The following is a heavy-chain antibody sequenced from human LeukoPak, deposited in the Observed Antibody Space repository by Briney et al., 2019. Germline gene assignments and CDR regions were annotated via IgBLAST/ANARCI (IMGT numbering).Heavy chain of an antibody. D-gene: IGHD1-26*01. J-gene: IGHJ4*02. CDR3: SRGLGMYYFDY. CDR1: GFTFSTYA. CDR2: ISGSGGST. Sequence: GGSLRLSCAASGFTFSTYAMSWVRQAPGKGLEWVSGISGSGGSTYYTDSVKGRFTISRDNSKNTLYLQMNSLRAEDTAVYYCSRGLGMYYFDYWGQGTLVTVSS. V-gene: IGHV3-23*01.